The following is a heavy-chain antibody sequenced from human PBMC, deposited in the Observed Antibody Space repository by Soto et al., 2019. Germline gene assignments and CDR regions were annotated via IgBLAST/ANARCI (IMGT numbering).Heavy chain of an antibody. CDR1: GYTFTSYG. D-gene: IGHD2-2*01. Sequence: ASVKVSCKASGYTFTSYGISWVRQAPGRGLEWMGWISAYNGNTNYAQRFQGRVTMTTDTSTSTFYMELRTLRSDDTAVYYCAREGLGYCSSTSCHDAFDIWGQGTMVTVSS. J-gene: IGHJ3*02. V-gene: IGHV1-18*01. CDR2: ISAYNGNT. CDR3: AREGLGYCSSTSCHDAFDI.